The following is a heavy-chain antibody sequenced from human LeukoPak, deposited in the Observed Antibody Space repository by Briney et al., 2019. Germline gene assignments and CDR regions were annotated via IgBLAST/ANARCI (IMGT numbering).Heavy chain of an antibody. CDR3: ARESITMIVLTRHAEYFQH. V-gene: IGHV3-74*03. D-gene: IGHD3-22*01. J-gene: IGHJ1*01. CDR1: GFTFSSYW. CDR2: INSDGSSI. Sequence: PGGSLRLSCAASGFTFSSYWMHWVRQAPGKGLVWVSRINSDGSSITYADSVKGRFTISRGNAKNTLYLQMNSLRAEDTAVYYCARESITMIVLTRHAEYFQHWGQGTLVTVSS.